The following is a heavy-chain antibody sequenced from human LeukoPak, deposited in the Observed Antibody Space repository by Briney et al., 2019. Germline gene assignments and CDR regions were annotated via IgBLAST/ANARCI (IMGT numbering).Heavy chain of an antibody. D-gene: IGHD1-20*01. Sequence: ASVKVSCKASGYTFTSYGVHWVRQAPGQGLEWLGWISAYNGRTNYGQRLQDRVTMTKDTSTSTVYMEVRSLRSADTAVYYCARGNWNDPLRNWGQGTLVTVSS. V-gene: IGHV1-18*01. CDR3: ARGNWNDPLRN. CDR2: ISAYNGRT. J-gene: IGHJ4*02. CDR1: GYTFTSYG.